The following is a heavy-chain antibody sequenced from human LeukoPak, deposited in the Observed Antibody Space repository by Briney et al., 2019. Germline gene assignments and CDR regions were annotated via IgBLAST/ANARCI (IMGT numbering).Heavy chain of an antibody. CDR3: ARAEGYYDSSGNDAFDI. J-gene: IGHJ3*02. D-gene: IGHD3-22*01. Sequence: PGRSLRLSCAASGFTFSSYGMHWVRQAPGKGRGWVAVIWYDGSNKYYADSVKDRFTISRDNSKNTLYLQMNSLRAEDTAVYYCARAEGYYDSSGNDAFDIWGQGTMVTVSS. CDR1: GFTFSSYG. V-gene: IGHV3-33*01. CDR2: IWYDGSNK.